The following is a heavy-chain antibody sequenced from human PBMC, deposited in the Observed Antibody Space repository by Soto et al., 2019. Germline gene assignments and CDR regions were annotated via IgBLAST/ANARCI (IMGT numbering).Heavy chain of an antibody. J-gene: IGHJ6*02. V-gene: IGHV3-21*01. D-gene: IGHD5-12*01. Sequence: RLSCAASGFTFSGYSMNWVRQAPGKGLEWVSSISSSSSYIYYADSVKGRFTISRDNAKNSLYLQMNSLRAEDTAVYYCASAIGSGYDHIPYYYYGMDVWGQGTSVTVSS. CDR2: ISSSSSYI. CDR3: ASAIGSGYDHIPYYYYGMDV. CDR1: GFTFSGYS.